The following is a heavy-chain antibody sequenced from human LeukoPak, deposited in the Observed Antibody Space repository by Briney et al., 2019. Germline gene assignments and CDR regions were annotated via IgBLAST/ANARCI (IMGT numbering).Heavy chain of an antibody. D-gene: IGHD6-19*01. V-gene: IGHV1-18*01. CDR1: GGTFSSYA. CDR2: ISAYNGNT. CDR3: ARMGSGWLNYYYYYMDV. Sequence: ASVKVSCKASGGTFSSYAISWVRQAPGQGLEWMGWISAYNGNTNYAQKLQGRVTMTTDTSTSTAYMELRSLRSDDTAVYYCARMGSGWLNYYYYYMDVWGKGTTVTTSS. J-gene: IGHJ6*03.